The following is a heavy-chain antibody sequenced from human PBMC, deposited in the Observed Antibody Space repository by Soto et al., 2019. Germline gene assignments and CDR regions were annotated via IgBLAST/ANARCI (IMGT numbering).Heavy chain of an antibody. CDR1: GGTFSSYA. V-gene: IGHV1-69*06. CDR2: IIPIFGTA. J-gene: IGHJ4*02. Sequence: GASVKVSCKASGGTFSSYAISWVRQAPGQGLEWMGGIIPIFGTANYAQKFQGRVTITADKSTSTAYMELSSLRSEDTAVYYCARETDDGTNGVGVFDYWGQGTLVTVSS. CDR3: ARETDDGTNGVGVFDY. D-gene: IGHD2-8*01.